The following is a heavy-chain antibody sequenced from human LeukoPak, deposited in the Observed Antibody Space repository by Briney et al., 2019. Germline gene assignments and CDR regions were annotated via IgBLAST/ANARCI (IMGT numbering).Heavy chain of an antibody. J-gene: IGHJ4*02. Sequence: ASVTVSCKASGYTFTGYYMHWVRQAPGQGLEWMGWINPNTGGTNYAQKFQGRVTMTRDTSISTASMELSRLRSDDTAVYYCARELKVDCTNGVCSDHFDYWGQGTLVTVSS. CDR3: ARELKVDCTNGVCSDHFDY. D-gene: IGHD2-8*01. CDR1: GYTFTGYY. CDR2: INPNTGGT. V-gene: IGHV1-2*02.